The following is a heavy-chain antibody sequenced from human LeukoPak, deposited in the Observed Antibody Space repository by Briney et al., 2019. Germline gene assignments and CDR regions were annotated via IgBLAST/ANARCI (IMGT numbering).Heavy chain of an antibody. J-gene: IGHJ4*02. CDR2: INSDGTST. V-gene: IGHV3-74*01. CDR1: AFTFSSYW. D-gene: IGHD1-26*01. CDR3: ARATLDIVGATRTYDY. Sequence: PGGSPRLSCAASAFTFSSYWMHWVRQAPGEGLVCVSRINSDGTSTTYADSVKGRFTISRDNARNTLYMQMNSLRAEDTAVYYCARATLDIVGATRTYDYCGQGTLVTVSS.